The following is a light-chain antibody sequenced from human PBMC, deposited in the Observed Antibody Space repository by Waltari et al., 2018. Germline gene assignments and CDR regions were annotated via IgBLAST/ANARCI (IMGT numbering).Light chain of an antibody. V-gene: IGKV3-20*01. J-gene: IGKJ2*01. CDR1: QRVSSSY. CDR2: GAS. CDR3: QQYGSSPLYT. Sequence: EIVLTQSPGTLSLSPAERATPSCRASQRVSSSYLAWYQQKPGQAPRLLIYGASSRATGIPDRFSGSGSGTDFTLTISRLEPEDFAVYYCQQYGSSPLYTFGQGTKLEIK.